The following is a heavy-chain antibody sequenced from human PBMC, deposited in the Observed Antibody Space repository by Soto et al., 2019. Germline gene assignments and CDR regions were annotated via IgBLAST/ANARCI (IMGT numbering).Heavy chain of an antibody. CDR2: INHSGST. CDR1: GGSFSGYY. J-gene: IGHJ4*02. Sequence: SETLSLTCAVYGGSFSGYYWSWIRQPPGKGLEWIGEINHSGSTNYNPSLKSRVTISVDTSKNQFSLKLSSVTAADTAVYYCARGWYCSGGSCYSGFDYWGQGTLVTVSS. D-gene: IGHD2-15*01. CDR3: ARGWYCSGGSCYSGFDY. V-gene: IGHV4-34*01.